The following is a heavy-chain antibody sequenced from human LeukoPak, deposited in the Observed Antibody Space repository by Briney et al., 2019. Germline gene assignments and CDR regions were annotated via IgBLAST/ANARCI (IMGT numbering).Heavy chain of an antibody. D-gene: IGHD2-15*01. CDR1: GFTFSSYS. CDR2: ITSSSRYI. CDR3: ARDEGVVVAAGYFDL. V-gene: IGHV3-21*01. Sequence: GGSLRLSCAASGFTFSSYSMNWVRQAPGRGLEWVSSITSSSRYIYYADSLKGRFTISRDNAQSSLYLQMNSLRVEDTAVYYCARDEGVVVAAGYFDLWGRGTLVTVSS. J-gene: IGHJ2*01.